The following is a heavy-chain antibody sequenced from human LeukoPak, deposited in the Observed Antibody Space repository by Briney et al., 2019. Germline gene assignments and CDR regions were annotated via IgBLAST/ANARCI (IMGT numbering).Heavy chain of an antibody. Sequence: GGSLRLSCAASGFTFSSYWMSWVRQAPGKGLEWAANIKQDGSEKYYVDSVKGRFTVSRDNAKNSLYLQMNSLRAEDTAVYYCARGQRDYYYGMDVWGKGTTVTVSS. D-gene: IGHD1-1*01. CDR3: ARGQRDYYYGMDV. V-gene: IGHV3-7*03. CDR2: IKQDGSEK. CDR1: GFTFSSYW. J-gene: IGHJ6*04.